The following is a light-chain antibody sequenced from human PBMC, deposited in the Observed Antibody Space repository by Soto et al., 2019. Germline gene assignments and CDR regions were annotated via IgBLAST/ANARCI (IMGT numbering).Light chain of an antibody. CDR2: GAS. V-gene: IGKV3-15*01. CDR1: QSVSSN. Sequence: EIVMTQSPATLSVSPGERATLSCRASQSVSSNLAWYQQKPGQAPRLLIYGASTRATGIPARFSGSGSGTEFTLTISSLQSEDFAVYYCQQYNYWPPAFGPGTKVDIK. CDR3: QQYNYWPPA. J-gene: IGKJ3*01.